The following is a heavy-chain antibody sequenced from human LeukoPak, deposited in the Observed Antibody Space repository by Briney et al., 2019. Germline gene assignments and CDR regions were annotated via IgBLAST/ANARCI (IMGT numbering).Heavy chain of an antibody. CDR2: IRAKAYGGTT. J-gene: IGHJ4*02. V-gene: IGHV3-49*04. Sequence: PGGSLRLSCAGSGLTFGDFPLTWVRQAPGKGLEWVGYIRAKAYGGTTEYAASVKGRFTISRYDSKRIAYLQKNSPQTEDTDIYYCTSGSGRFEYWGQGALVTVSS. CDR1: GLTFGDFP. D-gene: IGHD2-15*01. CDR3: TSGSGRFEY.